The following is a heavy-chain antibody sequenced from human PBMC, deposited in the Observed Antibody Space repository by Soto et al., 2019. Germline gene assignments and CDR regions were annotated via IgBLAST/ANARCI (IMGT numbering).Heavy chain of an antibody. CDR3: ATSFRYFDN. CDR2: ISGTGSRT. CDR1: GFTPTTTP. Sequence: PGGSLRLSCAGSGFTPTTTPLSWVRQPPGKGMEWVTTISGTGSRTYYVDSVKGRLFISRENSTNTVTLQIHNLTLDDTAVYYCATSFRYFDNWGQGTRVTVS. D-gene: IGHD3-9*01. V-gene: IGHV3-23*01. J-gene: IGHJ4*02.